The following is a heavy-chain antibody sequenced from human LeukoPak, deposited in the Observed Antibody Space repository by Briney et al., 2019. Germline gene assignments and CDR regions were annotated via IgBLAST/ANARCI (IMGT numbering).Heavy chain of an antibody. V-gene: IGHV3-30*04. CDR3: VKEAYYGWGSSPTFYFDY. CDR1: GFSFSDSV. D-gene: IGHD3-10*01. CDR2: ISHDVKTT. Sequence: AGGSLRLSCVASGFSFSDSVIHWVRQAPGKGLEWVAVISHDVKTTYYADSAKGRFTISRDNSRNTVFLQMNRLRPEDTAVYYYVKEAYYGWGSSPTFYFDYWGQGTRVTVSS. J-gene: IGHJ4*02.